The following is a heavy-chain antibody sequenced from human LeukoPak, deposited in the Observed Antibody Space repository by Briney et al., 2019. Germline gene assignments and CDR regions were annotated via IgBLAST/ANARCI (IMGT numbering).Heavy chain of an antibody. CDR3: TRDQGAMWIWGLGGYFDD. Sequence: GGSLRLSCAASGFTFSTYSMNWVRQAPGKGLEWVSSISSSSSYIYYADSVKGRFTISRDDAKNSLYLQMNSLRAEDTAVYYCTRDQGAMWIWGLGGYFDDWGQGTLVTVSS. D-gene: IGHD5-12*01. CDR1: GFTFSTYS. J-gene: IGHJ4*02. V-gene: IGHV3-21*01. CDR2: ISSSSSYI.